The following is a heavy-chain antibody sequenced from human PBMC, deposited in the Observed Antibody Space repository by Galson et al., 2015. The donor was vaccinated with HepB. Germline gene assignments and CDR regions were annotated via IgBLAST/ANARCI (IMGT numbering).Heavy chain of an antibody. D-gene: IGHD5-24*01. CDR2: IYSGGTT. Sequence: CAASGFTVSTNYMSWVRQAPGKGLEWASFIYSGGTTYYPDSVKGRFTISRDNSKNTLHFQMNSLRAEDTAIYYCARWIEIRGAFDIWGQGTMVTVSS. V-gene: IGHV3-66*01. CDR3: ARWIEIRGAFDI. J-gene: IGHJ3*02. CDR1: GFTVSTNY.